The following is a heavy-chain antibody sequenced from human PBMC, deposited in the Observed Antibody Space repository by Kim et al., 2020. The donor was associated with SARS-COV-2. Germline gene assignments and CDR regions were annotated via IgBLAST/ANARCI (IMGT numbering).Heavy chain of an antibody. D-gene: IGHD6-13*01. J-gene: IGHJ4*02. Sequence: SVKVSCKASGGTFSSYAISWVRQAPGQGLEWMGGIIPIFGTANYAQKFQGRVTITADASTSTAYMELSSLRSEDTAVYYCARDPPVAAAGTSAVNWGQGTLVTVSS. V-gene: IGHV1-69*13. CDR1: GGTFSSYA. CDR2: IIPIFGTA. CDR3: ARDPPVAAAGTSAVN.